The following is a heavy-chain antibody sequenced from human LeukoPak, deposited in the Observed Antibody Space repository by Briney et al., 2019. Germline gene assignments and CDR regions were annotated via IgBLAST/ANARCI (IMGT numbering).Heavy chain of an antibody. Sequence: QPGGSLRLSCAASGFTFSSYAMPWVRQAPGKGLEYVSAISSNGGSTYYANSVKGRFTISRDNSKNTLYLQMNSLSAEDTAVYYCARGTYYYDSSGYYYAWGQGALVTVSS. J-gene: IGHJ5*02. CDR2: ISSNGGST. CDR3: ARGTYYYDSSGYYYA. D-gene: IGHD3-22*01. CDR1: GFTFSSYA. V-gene: IGHV3-64*01.